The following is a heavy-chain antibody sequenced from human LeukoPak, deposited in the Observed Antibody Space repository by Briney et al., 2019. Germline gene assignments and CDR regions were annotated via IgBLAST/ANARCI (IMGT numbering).Heavy chain of an antibody. Sequence: GGSLRLSCTVSGFTLSSYEMSWIRQAPGKGLEWVSSIEYSGGSAYYADSVKGRFTISRDDSKNTLYLQLNSLRAEDTAVYYCARGLYYGSGSYYGMFDYWGQGTLVTVSS. J-gene: IGHJ4*02. V-gene: IGHV3-23*01. CDR1: GFTLSSYE. CDR2: IEYSGGSA. CDR3: ARGLYYGSGSYYGMFDY. D-gene: IGHD3-10*01.